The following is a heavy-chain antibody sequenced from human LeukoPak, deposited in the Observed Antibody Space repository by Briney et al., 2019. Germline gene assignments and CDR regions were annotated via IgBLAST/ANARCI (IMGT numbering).Heavy chain of an antibody. J-gene: IGHJ4*02. V-gene: IGHV3-30-3*01. CDR2: ISYDGSNK. CDR3: ARDLHPQWWELPDY. Sequence: PGRSLRLSCAASGFTFSSYAMHWVRQAPGKGLEWVAVISYDGSNKYYADSVKGRFTIPRDNSKNTLYLQMNSLRAEDTAVYYCARDLHPQWWELPDYWGQGTLVTVSS. CDR1: GFTFSSYA. D-gene: IGHD1-26*01.